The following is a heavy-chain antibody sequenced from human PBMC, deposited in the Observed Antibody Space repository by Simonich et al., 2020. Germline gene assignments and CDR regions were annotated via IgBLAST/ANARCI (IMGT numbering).Heavy chain of an antibody. J-gene: IGHJ5*02. Sequence: EVQLLESGGGLVQPGGSLRLSCATSGFTFSGYWMTWVRQDTGKGLGGVAKRKQDGSEKYYVDSVKGRFTISRDNDKNSLYLQRNSLRAEDTAVYYCAREGRYCSGGSCYKGGHWFDPWGQGTLVTVSS. V-gene: IGHV3-7*01. D-gene: IGHD2-15*01. CDR3: AREGRYCSGGSCYKGGHWFDP. CDR1: GFTFSGYW. CDR2: RKQDGSEK.